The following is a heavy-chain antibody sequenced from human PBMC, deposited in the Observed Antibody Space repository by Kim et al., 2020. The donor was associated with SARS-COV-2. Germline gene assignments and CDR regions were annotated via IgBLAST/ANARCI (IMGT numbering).Heavy chain of an antibody. V-gene: IGHV1-2*02. CDR3: ARDSDRDY. CDR1: GYNFNDHY. CDR2: INPNGGET. Sequence: ASVKVSCKVSGYNFNDHYIHWVRQAPGQGLEWMGWINPNGGETKYAEKFHGKASMIRDMSTNTAYVELYSLSFDDTAGYYCARDSDRDYSGQGTLVTVPS. J-gene: IGHJ4*02.